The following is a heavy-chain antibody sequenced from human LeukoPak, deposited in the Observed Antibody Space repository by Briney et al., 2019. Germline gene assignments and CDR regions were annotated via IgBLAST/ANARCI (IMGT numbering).Heavy chain of an antibody. Sequence: PSETLSLTCAVYGGSFSGYYWSWIRQPPGKGLEWIGEINHSGSTNYNPSLKSRVTISVDTSKNQFSLKLSSVTAADTAVYYCASSPLYYYDSSGYYLDYWGQGTLVTVSS. V-gene: IGHV4-34*01. CDR2: INHSGST. CDR1: GGSFSGYY. J-gene: IGHJ4*02. CDR3: ASSPLYYYDSSGYYLDY. D-gene: IGHD3-22*01.